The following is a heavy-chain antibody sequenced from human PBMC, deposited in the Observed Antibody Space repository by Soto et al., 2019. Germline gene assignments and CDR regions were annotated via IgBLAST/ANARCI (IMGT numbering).Heavy chain of an antibody. V-gene: IGHV4-31*03. CDR2: IYYSGST. D-gene: IGHD5-12*01. J-gene: IGHJ4*02. CDR1: GGSISSGGYY. Sequence: SETLSLTCTVSGGSISSGGYYWSWIRQHPGKGLEWIGYIYYSGSTYYNPSLKSRVTISVDTSKNQFSLKLSSVTAADTAVYYCARWWDGYNTRHFDYWGQGTLVTVSS. CDR3: ARWWDGYNTRHFDY.